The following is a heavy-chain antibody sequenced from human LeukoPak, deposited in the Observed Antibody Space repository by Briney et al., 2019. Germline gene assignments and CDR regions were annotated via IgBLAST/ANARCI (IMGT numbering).Heavy chain of an antibody. CDR3: AKVPPSITAAGKWLGP. V-gene: IGHV1-2*06. Sequence: GASVKVSCKASGYTFTGYYIHWVRQAPGQGLEWMGRINPNTGGTDYAQKFQGRVTMTRDTSITTAYMELSRLTSDDTAIYYCAKVPPSITAAGKWLGPWGQGALVTVSS. CDR2: INPNTGGT. D-gene: IGHD6-13*01. J-gene: IGHJ5*02. CDR1: GYTFTGYY.